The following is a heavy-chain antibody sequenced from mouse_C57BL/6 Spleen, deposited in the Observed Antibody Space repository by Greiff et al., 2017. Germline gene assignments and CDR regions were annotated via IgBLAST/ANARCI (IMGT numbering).Heavy chain of an antibody. V-gene: IGHV1-26*01. J-gene: IGHJ1*03. CDR1: GYTFTDYY. CDR2: INPNNGGT. CDR3: ARSGGYGSSPWYFDV. Sequence: VQLQQSGPELVKPGASVKISCKASGYTFTDYYMNWVKQSHGKSLEWIGDINPNNGGTSYNQKFKGKATLTVDKSSSTAYMELRSLTSEDSAVYYCARSGGYGSSPWYFDVWATGTTVTVSS. D-gene: IGHD1-1*01.